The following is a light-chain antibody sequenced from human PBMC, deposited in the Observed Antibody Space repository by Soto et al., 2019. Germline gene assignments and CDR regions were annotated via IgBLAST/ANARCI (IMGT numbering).Light chain of an antibody. V-gene: IGKV1-5*03. J-gene: IGKJ2*01. Sequence: DIQMTQSPSTLSASVGDRVTITCRASQSISSWLAWYQQKPGKAPKLLIYTASSLESGVPSRFSGSGSGTAFTLTISRLQPDEFATYYCQQYNSYALYSFGQWTKLEI. CDR3: QQYNSYALYS. CDR2: TAS. CDR1: QSISSW.